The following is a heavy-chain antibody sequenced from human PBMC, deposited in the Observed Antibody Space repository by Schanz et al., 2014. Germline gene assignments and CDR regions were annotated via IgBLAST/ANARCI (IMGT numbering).Heavy chain of an antibody. V-gene: IGHV4-39*01. Sequence: QVQLQQWGAGLLKPSETLSLACAVSGGSISSGDSLWSWTRQPPGKGPEWIGTISYSGSTYYNPSLKRRVPFSEDTSKTHSSLKLIFVPAADTAIYYCARQERGIWGHNGMDVWGQGTTVTVSS. CDR3: ARQERGIWGHNGMDV. CDR1: GGSISSGDSL. D-gene: IGHD2-15*01. CDR2: ISYSGST. J-gene: IGHJ6*02.